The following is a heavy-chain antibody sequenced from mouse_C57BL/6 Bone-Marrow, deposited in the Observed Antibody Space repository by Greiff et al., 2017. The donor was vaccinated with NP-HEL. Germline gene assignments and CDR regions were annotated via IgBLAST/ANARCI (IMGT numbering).Heavy chain of an antibody. D-gene: IGHD2-12*01. V-gene: IGHV6-6*01. J-gene: IGHJ3*01. Sequence: EVQGVESGGGLVQPGGSMKLSCAASGFTFSDAWMDWVRQSPEKGLEWVAEIRNKANNHATYYAESVKGRFTISRDDSKSRVYLQRNSLRAEDTGIYYCTRGDDDLWFAYWGQGTLVTVSA. CDR3: TRGDDDLWFAY. CDR1: GFTFSDAW. CDR2: IRNKANNHAT.